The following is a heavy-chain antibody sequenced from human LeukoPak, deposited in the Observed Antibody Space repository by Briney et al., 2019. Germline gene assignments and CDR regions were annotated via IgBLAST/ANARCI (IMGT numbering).Heavy chain of an antibody. V-gene: IGHV3-7*03. Sequence: GGSLRLSCAASGFIFTNHWMSWVRQAPGKGLEWVASIKKDGSEQYYVDSVKGRFTISRDNSKNTLYLQMNSLSAEDTAIYYCARDQAFDWFYYYYGMDVWGLGTTVIVSS. CDR3: ARDQAFDWFYYYYGMDV. J-gene: IGHJ6*02. CDR1: GFIFTNHW. CDR2: IKKDGSEQ. D-gene: IGHD3-9*01.